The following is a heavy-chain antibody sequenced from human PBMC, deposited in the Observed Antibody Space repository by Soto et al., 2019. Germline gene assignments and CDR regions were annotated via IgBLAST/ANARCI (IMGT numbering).Heavy chain of an antibody. V-gene: IGHV3-74*01. Sequence: GGSLRLSCAASGFTFSSYWMHWVRQAPGKGLVWVSRINSDGSSTSNADSVKGRFTISRDNAKNTLYLQMNSLRGEDTAVYYCAREGVAGTWGKWFDPWGQGTLVTVSS. CDR1: GFTFSSYW. J-gene: IGHJ5*02. CDR2: INSDGSST. D-gene: IGHD3-16*01. CDR3: AREGVAGTWGKWFDP.